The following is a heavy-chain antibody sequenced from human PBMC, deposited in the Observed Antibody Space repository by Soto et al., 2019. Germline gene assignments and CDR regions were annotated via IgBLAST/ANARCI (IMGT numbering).Heavy chain of an antibody. CDR3: ARDQGGSYWSAHFDY. J-gene: IGHJ4*02. V-gene: IGHV1-69*13. CDR2: IIPIFDTA. D-gene: IGHD1-26*01. CDR1: GGTFSSYA. Sequence: SVKVSCKASGGTFSSYAISWVRQAPGQGLEWMGGIIPIFDTANYAQKFQGRVTITADESTSTAYMELSSLRSEDTAVYYCARDQGGSYWSAHFDYWGQGTLVTVSS.